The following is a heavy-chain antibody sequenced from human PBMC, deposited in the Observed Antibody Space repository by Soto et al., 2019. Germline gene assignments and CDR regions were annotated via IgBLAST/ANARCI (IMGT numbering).Heavy chain of an antibody. D-gene: IGHD2-15*01. J-gene: IGHJ5*02. CDR1: GYTLSEVS. Sequence: GASVKVSCKVSGYTLSEVSIHWVRQTPGKGLEWMGGFDPENDETSYAQKFQGRVTLTEDTSTDTAYLELSSLRSEDTAIYYCAIAAYCSGATCYSDYNCCDPWGQGTLVTSPQ. CDR2: FDPENDET. CDR3: AIAAYCSGATCYSDYNCCDP. V-gene: IGHV1-24*01.